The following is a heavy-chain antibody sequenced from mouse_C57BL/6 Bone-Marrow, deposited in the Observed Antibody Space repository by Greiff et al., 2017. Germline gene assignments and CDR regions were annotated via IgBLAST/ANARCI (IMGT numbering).Heavy chain of an antibody. V-gene: IGHV1-55*01. CDR2: IYPGSGST. CDR1: GYTFTSYW. Sequence: QVQLQQPGAELVKPGASVKMSCKASGYTFTSYWITWVKQRPGQGLEWIGDIYPGSGSTNYNEKFKSKATLTVDTSSSTAYMQLSSLTSEDSAVDYCARRVSIYDGYYGGYFDVWGTGTTVTVSS. CDR3: ARRVSIYDGYYGGYFDV. D-gene: IGHD2-3*01. J-gene: IGHJ1*03.